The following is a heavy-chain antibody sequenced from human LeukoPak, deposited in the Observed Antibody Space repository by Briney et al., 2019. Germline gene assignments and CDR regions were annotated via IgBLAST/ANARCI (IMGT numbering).Heavy chain of an antibody. CDR2: IYASGTT. CDR1: GASINSKY. D-gene: IGHD6-19*01. CDR3: ARDVGAQGSGWYSVAFDI. J-gene: IGHJ3*02. V-gene: IGHV4-4*07. Sequence: PSETLSLTCTVSGASINSKYWSWIRQSAGKGLEWIGRIYASGTTNYSPSLKSRVTMSVDTSKNQFSLNLSSVTAADTAAYYCARDVGAQGSGWYSVAFDIWGQGTMVIVSS.